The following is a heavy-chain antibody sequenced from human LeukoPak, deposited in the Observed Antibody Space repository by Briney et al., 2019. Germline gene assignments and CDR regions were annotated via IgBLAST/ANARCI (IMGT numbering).Heavy chain of an antibody. CDR2: INDSGST. CDR3: TRRGRNNWGEGNDY. CDR1: GGSISSYY. Sequence: SETLSLTCTVSGGSISSYYWSWIRQPPGKGLEWIGYINDSGSTNSNPSLKSRVTMSVDTSKNQFSLKLSSVTAAVTAVYYCTRRGRNNWGEGNDYWGQGTLVTVSS. J-gene: IGHJ4*02. V-gene: IGHV4-59*08. D-gene: IGHD1-1*01.